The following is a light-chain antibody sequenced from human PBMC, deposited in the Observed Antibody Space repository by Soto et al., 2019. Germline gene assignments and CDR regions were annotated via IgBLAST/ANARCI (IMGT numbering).Light chain of an antibody. V-gene: IGKV1-33*01. CDR3: QQYYSYPPST. CDR1: QDISNY. Sequence: DIQMTQSPSSLSASVGCRVTITCQASQDISNYLNWYQQKPGKAPKLLIYDASNLETGVPSRFSGSGSGTDFTLNISCLQSEDFATYYCQQYYSYPPSTFGQGTRLEIK. J-gene: IGKJ5*01. CDR2: DAS.